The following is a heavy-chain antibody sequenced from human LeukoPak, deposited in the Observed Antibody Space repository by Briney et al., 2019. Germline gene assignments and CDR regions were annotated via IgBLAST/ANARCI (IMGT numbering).Heavy chain of an antibody. CDR2: IYYSGST. J-gene: IGHJ3*02. Sequence: SETLSLTCTVSVGSISSSSYYWGWIRQPPGKGLELIGSIYYSGSTYYNPSLKSRVTISVDTSKNQFSLKLSSVTAADTAVYYCARRYHYDSSGSSAFDIWGQGTMVTVSS. CDR3: ARRYHYDSSGSSAFDI. D-gene: IGHD3-22*01. V-gene: IGHV4-39*01. CDR1: VGSISSSSYY.